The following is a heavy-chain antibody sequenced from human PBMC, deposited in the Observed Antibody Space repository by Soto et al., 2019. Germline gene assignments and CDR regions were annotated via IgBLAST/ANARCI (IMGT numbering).Heavy chain of an antibody. Sequence: PGGSLRLSCAASGFTFSSYGMHWVRQAPGKGLEWVAVISYDGSNKYYADSVKGRFTISRDNSKNTLYLQMNSLRAEDTAVYYCAKDGRENGDYGDYIDYWGQGALVTVSS. CDR2: ISYDGSNK. CDR3: AKDGRENGDYGDYIDY. CDR1: GFTFSSYG. V-gene: IGHV3-30*18. D-gene: IGHD4-17*01. J-gene: IGHJ4*02.